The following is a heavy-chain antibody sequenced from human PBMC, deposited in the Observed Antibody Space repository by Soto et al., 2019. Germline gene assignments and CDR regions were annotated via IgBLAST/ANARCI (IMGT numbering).Heavy chain of an antibody. CDR3: ARCWIYGAFDI. CDR2: INQEGGKK. V-gene: IGHV3-7*01. CDR1: GFTFSDFW. J-gene: IGHJ3*02. D-gene: IGHD5-12*01. Sequence: EVRLVDSGGGLVQPGGSLRLSCAASGFTFSDFWMSWVRQVPGKGLEWVANINQEGGKKSSVDSVKGRFTISRDNAKNSRKRQMNNLGADDAGGYYCARCWIYGAFDIWGQGTMVTVSS.